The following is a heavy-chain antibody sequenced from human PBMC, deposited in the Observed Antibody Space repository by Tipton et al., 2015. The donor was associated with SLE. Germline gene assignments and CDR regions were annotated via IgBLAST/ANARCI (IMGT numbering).Heavy chain of an antibody. CDR3: VRGGYSSSWYHWYFDL. V-gene: IGHV4-34*01. J-gene: IGHJ2*01. CDR2: INHSGST. Sequence: TLSLTCAVYGGSFSGYYWSWIRQPPGKGLEWIGEINHSGSTNYNPSLKSRVTISVDTSKNQFSLKLSSVTAADTAVYYCVRGGYSSSWYHWYFDLWGRGTLVTVSS. D-gene: IGHD6-13*01. CDR1: GGSFSGYY.